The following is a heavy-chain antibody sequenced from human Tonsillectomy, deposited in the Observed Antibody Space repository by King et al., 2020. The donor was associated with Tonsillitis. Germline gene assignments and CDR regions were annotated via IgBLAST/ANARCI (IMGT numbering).Heavy chain of an antibody. V-gene: IGHV4-38-2*02. CDR2: IYHSGST. Sequence: MQLQESGPGLVKPSETLSLTCAVSGYSISSGYYWGWIRQPPGKGLEWIGSIYHSGSTYYNPSLKSRVTISVDTSKNQFSLTLSSVTAADTAVYYCAREGGGGYYDILTGYYPRLYYFDYWGQGTLVTVSS. CDR1: GYSISSGYY. CDR3: AREGGGGYYDILTGYYPRLYYFDY. J-gene: IGHJ4*02. D-gene: IGHD3-9*01.